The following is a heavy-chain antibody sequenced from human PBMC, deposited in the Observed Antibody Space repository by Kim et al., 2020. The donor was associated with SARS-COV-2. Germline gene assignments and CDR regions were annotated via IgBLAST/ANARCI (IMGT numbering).Heavy chain of an antibody. Sequence: GGSLRLSCAASGFTFSSYSMNWVRQAPGKGLEWVSYISSSSSTIYYADSVKGRFTISRDNAKNSLYLQMNSLRDEDTAVYYCASKLEWLPNYYYYYGMDVWGQGTTVTVSS. CDR3: ASKLEWLPNYYYYYGMDV. CDR1: GFTFSSYS. V-gene: IGHV3-48*02. CDR2: ISSSSSTI. J-gene: IGHJ6*02. D-gene: IGHD3-3*01.